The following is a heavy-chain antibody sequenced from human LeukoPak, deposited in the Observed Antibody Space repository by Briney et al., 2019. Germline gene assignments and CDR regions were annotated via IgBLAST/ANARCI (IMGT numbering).Heavy chain of an antibody. J-gene: IGHJ4*02. CDR2: IYHSGST. Sequence: SQTLSLTCTVSGGSISSGGYYWSWIRQPPGKGLEWIGYIYHSGSTYYNPSLKSRVTVSVDRSMNQFSLKLTSVTAADTAVYYCARESRRGATNFDYWGQGTLVTVSS. V-gene: IGHV4-30-2*01. CDR1: GGSISSGGYY. CDR3: ARESRRGATNFDY. D-gene: IGHD1-26*01.